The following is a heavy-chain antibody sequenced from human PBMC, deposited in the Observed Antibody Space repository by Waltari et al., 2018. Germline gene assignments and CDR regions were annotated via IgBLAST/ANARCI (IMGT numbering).Heavy chain of an antibody. J-gene: IGHJ6*02. D-gene: IGHD3-10*01. V-gene: IGHV4-39*01. CDR2: IFYNGVT. CDR3: ARHPVEMATVTYNYNNGLDA. CDR1: GGSINNKSYY. Sequence: HLQLQESGPGLVKTSETLSLICTVSGGSINNKSYYWDWIRQPPGKAPEWIGNIFYNGVTYYNPALKSRVTVSADMSKNQFSIRLNSVTAADTAVYYCARHPVEMATVTYNYNNGLDAWGQGTTVTVSS.